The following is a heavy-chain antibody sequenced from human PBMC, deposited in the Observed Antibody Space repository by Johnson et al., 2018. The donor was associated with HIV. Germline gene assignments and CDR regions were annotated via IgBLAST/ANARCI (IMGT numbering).Heavy chain of an antibody. CDR2: ISYDGSNK. Sequence: QVQLVESGGDVVQPGRSLRLSCAASGFTFSSYGMHWVRQAPGKGLDWVADISYDGSNKYYADSVKGRFTISRDNSNNTLYLQMNSLRAEDTALYYCAKGGIATRFFDIWGQGTMVTVSS. J-gene: IGHJ3*02. D-gene: IGHD6-6*01. CDR3: AKGGIATRFFDI. V-gene: IGHV3-30*18. CDR1: GFTFSSYG.